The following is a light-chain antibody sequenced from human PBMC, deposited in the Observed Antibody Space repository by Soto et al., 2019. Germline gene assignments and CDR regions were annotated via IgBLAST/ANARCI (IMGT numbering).Light chain of an antibody. J-gene: IGKJ1*01. CDR3: QQRSNWTPWT. CDR2: DAS. V-gene: IGKV3-11*01. Sequence: EIVLTQSPATLSLSPGERATLSCRASQSVSNYLAWYQQRPGQAPRLLIFDASNRATGIPARFSGSGSDTDCTLTISGLEPEDFAVYYCQQRSNWTPWTFGQGTKVEIK. CDR1: QSVSNY.